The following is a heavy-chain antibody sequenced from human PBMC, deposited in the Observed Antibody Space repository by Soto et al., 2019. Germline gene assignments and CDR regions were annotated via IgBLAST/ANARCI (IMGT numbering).Heavy chain of an antibody. J-gene: IGHJ4*02. Sequence: QVQLVQSGAEVKKPGSSVKVSCKASGGTFSNCTITWVRQAPGQGLEWMGRIIPILDIANFAHKFQSRLTITANKSTTTAYMELSSLRAEDTAVYYCARSPLAMVQGVKRIDYVALGTLVTASS. CDR1: GGTFSNCT. CDR3: ARSPLAMVQGVKRIDY. V-gene: IGHV1-69*02. CDR2: IIPILDIA. D-gene: IGHD3-10*01.